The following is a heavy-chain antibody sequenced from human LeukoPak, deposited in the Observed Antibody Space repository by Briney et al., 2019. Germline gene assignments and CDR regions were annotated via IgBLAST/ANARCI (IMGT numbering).Heavy chain of an antibody. V-gene: IGHV7-4-1*02. J-gene: IGHJ4*02. D-gene: IGHD6-13*01. Sequence: ASVKVSCKASGYTFTSYAMNWVRQAPGQGLEWMGWINTNTGNPTYAQGFTGRFVFSLDTSVSTAYLQISSLKAEDTAVYYCSTSGIAAALDYWAREPWSPSPQ. CDR1: GYTFTSYA. CDR3: STSGIAAALDY. CDR2: INTNTGNP.